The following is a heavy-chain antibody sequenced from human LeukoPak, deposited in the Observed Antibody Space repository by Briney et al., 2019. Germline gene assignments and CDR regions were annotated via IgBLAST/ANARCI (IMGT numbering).Heavy chain of an antibody. CDR1: GGSISSYY. J-gene: IGHJ6*03. Sequence: SETLSLTCTVSGGSISSYYWSWIRQPAGKGLEWIGRIYTSGSTNYNPSLKSRVTISVDTSKNQFSLKLSSVTAADTAVYYCARDRNSGDYYYYMDVWGKGTTVTVSS. D-gene: IGHD7-27*01. V-gene: IGHV4-4*07. CDR2: IYTSGST. CDR3: ARDRNSGDYYYYMDV.